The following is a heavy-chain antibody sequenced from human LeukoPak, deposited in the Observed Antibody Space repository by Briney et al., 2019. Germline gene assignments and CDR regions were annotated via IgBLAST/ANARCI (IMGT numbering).Heavy chain of an antibody. CDR2: VYTSGST. CDR3: AKSYFDYSTYYSYYFNL. D-gene: IGHD4-11*01. Sequence: SETLSLTCTVSGGSISGGYWSWIRQPPGRGLEWIGYVYTSGSTNYNPSLKSRVTISVDTSKSQFALRLSSVTAADTAVYYCAKSYFDYSTYYSYYFNLWGQGALVTVSS. CDR1: GGSISGGY. V-gene: IGHV4-4*09. J-gene: IGHJ4*02.